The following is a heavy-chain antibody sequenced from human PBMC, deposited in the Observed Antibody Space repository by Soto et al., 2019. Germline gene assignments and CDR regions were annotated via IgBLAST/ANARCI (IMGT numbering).Heavy chain of an antibody. D-gene: IGHD6-13*01. Sequence: QVQLQESGPRLVKPSETLSLTCTVSGGSMIAYYWNWMRQPTGKGLQWIGYTYYSGSTTYNPSLKSRVTISVDSSKNQFSLKLDSVTPADTAVYYCARVRGTAGKRYFDYWGPGTLVTGSS. CDR2: TYYSGST. CDR3: ARVRGTAGKRYFDY. V-gene: IGHV4-59*01. J-gene: IGHJ4*02. CDR1: GGSMIAYY.